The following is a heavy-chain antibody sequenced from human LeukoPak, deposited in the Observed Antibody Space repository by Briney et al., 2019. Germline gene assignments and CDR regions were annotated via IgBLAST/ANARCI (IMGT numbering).Heavy chain of an antibody. CDR3: AGLVGRYSSGLYYYYFDY. CDR2: MYLSGTT. Sequence: SSETLSLTCTVSGDSINSLDLWSWVRQPPGKGLEWIGEMYLSGTTHSNPSVKSRVTISIDKSKNQFFLNLSSVAAADTAVYYCAGLVGRYSSGLYYYYFDYWGQGTLVTVSS. CDR1: GDSINSLDL. J-gene: IGHJ4*02. V-gene: IGHV4-4*02. D-gene: IGHD3-22*01.